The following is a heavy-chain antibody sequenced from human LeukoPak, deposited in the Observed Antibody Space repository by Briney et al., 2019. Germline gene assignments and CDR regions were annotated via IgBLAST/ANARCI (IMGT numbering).Heavy chain of an antibody. CDR1: GGSISSSSYY. V-gene: IGHV4-39*07. D-gene: IGHD2-15*01. Sequence: PSETLSLTCTVSGGSISSSSYYWGWIRQPPGKGLEWIGSIYYSGSTNYNPSLKSRVTISVDTSKDQFSLKLSSVTAADTAVYYCARAPGAIYCSGGSCYSARYYYYGMDVWGQGTTVTVSS. CDR2: IYYSGST. CDR3: ARAPGAIYCSGGSCYSARYYYYGMDV. J-gene: IGHJ6*02.